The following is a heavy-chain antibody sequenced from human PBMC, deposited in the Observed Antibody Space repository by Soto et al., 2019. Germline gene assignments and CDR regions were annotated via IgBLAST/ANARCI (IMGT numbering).Heavy chain of an antibody. J-gene: IGHJ5*02. D-gene: IGHD3-3*01. CDR1: GASISGFY. Sequence: SETLSLTCTVSGASISGFYWSWIRKSAGKGLEWIGRIYATGTTDYNPSLKSRVMMSVDTSKKQFSLKLRSVTAADTAVYYCVRDGPKILRDWFDPWGQGIWVTVSS. V-gene: IGHV4-4*07. CDR3: VRDGPKILRDWFDP. CDR2: IYATGTT.